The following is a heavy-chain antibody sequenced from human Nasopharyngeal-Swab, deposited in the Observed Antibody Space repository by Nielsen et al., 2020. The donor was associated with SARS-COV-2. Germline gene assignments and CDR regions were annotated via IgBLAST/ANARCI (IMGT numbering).Heavy chain of an antibody. CDR2: INHSGST. V-gene: IGHV4-34*01. CDR3: ARDNDILTGYYRGVLDP. J-gene: IGHJ5*02. CDR1: GGSFSGYY. Sequence: SETLSLTCAVYGGSFSGYYWSWIRQPPGKGLEWIGEINHSGSTNYNPSLKSRVTISVDTSKNQFSLKLSSVTAADTAVYYCARDNDILTGYYRGVLDPWGQGTLVTVSS. D-gene: IGHD3-9*01.